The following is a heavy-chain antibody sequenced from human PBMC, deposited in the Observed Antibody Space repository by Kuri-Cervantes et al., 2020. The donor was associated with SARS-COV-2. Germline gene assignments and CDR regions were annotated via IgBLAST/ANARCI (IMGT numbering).Heavy chain of an antibody. D-gene: IGHD4-23*01. CDR1: GFTFSSYA. V-gene: IGHV3-23*01. CDR2: ISSRGDST. CDR3: AKNRRTVAAPFDY. J-gene: IGHJ4*02. Sequence: GESLKISCAASGFTFSSYAMGWVRQAPGKGLEWVSSISSRGDSTYYADSVRGRFTIPRDNSKNTLYLQMNSLRADDTAVYYCAKNRRTVAAPFDYWGQGTLVTVSS.